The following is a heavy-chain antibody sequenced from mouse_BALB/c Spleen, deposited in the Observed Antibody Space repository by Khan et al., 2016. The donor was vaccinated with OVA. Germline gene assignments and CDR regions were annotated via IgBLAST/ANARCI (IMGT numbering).Heavy chain of an antibody. J-gene: IGHJ3*01. CDR3: ASRNYFGYTFAY. V-gene: IGHV1-77*01. CDR1: GYTFTDYY. Sequence: QVQLQQSGAELARPGASVKLSCKASGYTFTDYYINWVKQRTGQGLEWIGEISPGSGDTYYNEKFKGKATLTADKSSNTAYMQLSSLTSEASAVYYCASRNYFGYTFAYWGQGTLVTVSA. D-gene: IGHD1-2*01. CDR2: ISPGSGDT.